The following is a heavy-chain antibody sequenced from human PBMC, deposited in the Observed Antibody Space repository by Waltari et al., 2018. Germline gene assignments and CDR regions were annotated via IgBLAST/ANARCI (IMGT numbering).Heavy chain of an antibody. V-gene: IGHV3-53*01. J-gene: IGHJ3*01. Sequence: EVVLVESGGGLIQPGGSLRLSGAASDFSVGSNYMSWVRQAPGKGLVWVSILYSDSTKYYADSVKGRFTISRDISKNTLYLQMNRLRADDTAVYYCARTYGGNSPGAFDVWGQGTMVTISS. CDR1: DFSVGSNY. CDR3: ARTYGGNSPGAFDV. CDR2: LYSDSTK. D-gene: IGHD4-17*01.